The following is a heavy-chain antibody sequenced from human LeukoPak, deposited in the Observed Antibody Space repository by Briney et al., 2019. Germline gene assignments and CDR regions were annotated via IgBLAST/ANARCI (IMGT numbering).Heavy chain of an antibody. Sequence: PSETLSLTCTVSGGSISSSGYYWGWIRQPPGKGLEWIESMYYSGRTSYNPSLKSRVTISVDTSKNQFSLKLSSVTAADTAVYYCARVRVSDFWSGAIFDYWGQGTLVTVSS. D-gene: IGHD3-3*01. CDR1: GGSISSSGYY. CDR3: ARVRVSDFWSGAIFDY. J-gene: IGHJ4*02. V-gene: IGHV4-39*07. CDR2: MYYSGRT.